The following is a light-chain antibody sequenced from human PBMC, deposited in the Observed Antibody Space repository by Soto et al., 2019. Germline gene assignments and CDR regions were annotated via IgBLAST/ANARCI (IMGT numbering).Light chain of an antibody. CDR2: NVY. V-gene: IGLV2-14*03. CDR3: NSYTSSSTLV. Sequence: QSALIQPASVSGSPGQSITISCTGTSSDVGGYNFVSWYQQHPGKAPKLMLYNVYDRPSGISHRFSGSRSGNTASLTISGLQAEDEAHYYCNSYTSSSTLVFGGGTKLTVL. CDR1: SSDVGGYNF. J-gene: IGLJ2*01.